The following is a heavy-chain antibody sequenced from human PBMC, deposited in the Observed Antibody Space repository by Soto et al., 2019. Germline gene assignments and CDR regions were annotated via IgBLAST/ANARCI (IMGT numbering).Heavy chain of an antibody. Sequence: EVQLVESGGGLVQPGGSLRLSCAASGFAFSLYEMNWVRQAPGKGLEWVSYISSDGSTKYYADSVRGRFSISRDNAKNSLYLQMNSLRAEDTAVYFCARSTQYSKCFDPWGQGTLVTVSS. D-gene: IGHD4-4*01. CDR2: ISSDGSTK. CDR3: ARSTQYSKCFDP. V-gene: IGHV3-48*03. CDR1: GFAFSLYE. J-gene: IGHJ5*02.